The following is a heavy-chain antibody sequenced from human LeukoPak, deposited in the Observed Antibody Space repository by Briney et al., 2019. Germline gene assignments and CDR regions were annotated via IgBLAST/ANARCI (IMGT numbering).Heavy chain of an antibody. CDR1: GFTFSSYA. V-gene: IGHV3-23*01. CDR3: AGTLITMVRGARNAFDI. CDR2: ISGSGGST. D-gene: IGHD3-10*01. Sequence: PGGSLRLSCAASGFTFSSYAMSWVRRAPGKGLEWVSAISGSGGSTYYADSVKGRFTISRDNSKNTLYLQMNSLRAEDTAVYYCAGTLITMVRGARNAFDIWGQGTMVTVSS. J-gene: IGHJ3*02.